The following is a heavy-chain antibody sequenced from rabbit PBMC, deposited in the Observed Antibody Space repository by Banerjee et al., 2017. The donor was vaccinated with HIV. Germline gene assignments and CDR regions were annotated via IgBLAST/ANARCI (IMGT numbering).Heavy chain of an antibody. J-gene: IGHJ4*01. CDR1: GFDFSSKA. CDR2: IYAGDGST. D-gene: IGHD8-1*01. CDR3: ARGGIFYGGSSNLSPYFNL. V-gene: IGHV1S40*01. Sequence: QSLEESGGDLVQPEGSLTLTCKASGFDFSSKAMCWVRQAPGKGPEWIACIYAGDGSTEYASWAKGRFTVSKTSSTTVTLQMTSLTAADTATYFCARGGIFYGGSSNLSPYFNLWGPGTLVTVS.